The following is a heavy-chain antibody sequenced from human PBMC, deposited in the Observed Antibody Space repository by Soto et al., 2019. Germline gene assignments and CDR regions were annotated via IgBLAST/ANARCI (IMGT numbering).Heavy chain of an antibody. CDR3: ARLFFGSSSFYDDLRRDGFDI. CDR1: GGSISSDYW. D-gene: IGHD4-17*01. Sequence: SETLSLTCAVSGGSISSDYWWTWVRQPPGKGLEWIGEIYHSGSTNSNPSLKSRVTISVDKSQNQFSLNLSSVTAADTAVYYCARLFFGSSSFYDDLRRDGFDIWGPGTVVTVSS. V-gene: IGHV4-4*02. CDR2: IYHSGST. J-gene: IGHJ3*02.